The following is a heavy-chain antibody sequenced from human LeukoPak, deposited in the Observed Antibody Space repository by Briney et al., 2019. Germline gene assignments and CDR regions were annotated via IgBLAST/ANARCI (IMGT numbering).Heavy chain of an antibody. CDR1: GFTVSSNY. Sequence: PGGSLRLSCAASGFTVSSNYVNWVRQAPGKGLEWVSVIYSGGTTYYADSVKGRFTISRDNSKNTLYLQMNSLRAVDTAVYYCARGLVGAYFDYWGRGTLVTVSS. V-gene: IGHV3-53*01. D-gene: IGHD1-26*01. CDR2: IYSGGTT. J-gene: IGHJ4*02. CDR3: ARGLVGAYFDY.